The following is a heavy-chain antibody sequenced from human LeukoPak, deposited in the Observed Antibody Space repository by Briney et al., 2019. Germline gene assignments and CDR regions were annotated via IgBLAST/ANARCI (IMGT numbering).Heavy chain of an antibody. CDR1: GGSISSYY. CDR3: ARLRLRWCGEGDGFDP. V-gene: IGHV4-59*01. Sequence: SETLSLTCTVSGGSISSYYWSWIRQPPGKGLEWIGYISYSGSTNYNPSFKSRVTLSLDTSKNQFSLRLSSVTAADTAVYYCARLRLRWCGEGDGFDPWGQGTLVTVSS. CDR2: ISYSGST. J-gene: IGHJ5*02. D-gene: IGHD3-10*01.